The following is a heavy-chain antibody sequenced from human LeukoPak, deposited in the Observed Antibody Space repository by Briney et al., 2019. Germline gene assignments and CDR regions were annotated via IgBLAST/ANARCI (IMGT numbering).Heavy chain of an antibody. V-gene: IGHV1-18*01. CDR2: ISAYNGNT. CDR1: GYTFTSYG. J-gene: IGHJ3*02. CDR3: ARDLRFIQPKVFDI. D-gene: IGHD3-3*01. Sequence: ASVKVSCKASGYTFTSYGISWLRQAPGQGLEWMGWISAYNGNTNYAQKLQGRVTMTTDTSTSTAYMELRSLRSDDTAVYYCARDLRFIQPKVFDIWGQGTMVTVSS.